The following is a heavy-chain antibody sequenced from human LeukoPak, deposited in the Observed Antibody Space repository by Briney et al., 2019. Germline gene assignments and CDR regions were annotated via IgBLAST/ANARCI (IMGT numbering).Heavy chain of an antibody. Sequence: GASVKVSCKASGYTFTSYYMHWVRQAPGQGLEWMGIINPSGGSTSYAQKFQGRVTMTRDTSTSTVYMELSSLRSEDTAVYYCARDEGSRDTAMAPGYWGQGTLVTVSS. CDR3: ARDEGSRDTAMAPGY. CDR1: GYTFTSYY. CDR2: INPSGGST. V-gene: IGHV1-46*01. D-gene: IGHD5-18*01. J-gene: IGHJ4*02.